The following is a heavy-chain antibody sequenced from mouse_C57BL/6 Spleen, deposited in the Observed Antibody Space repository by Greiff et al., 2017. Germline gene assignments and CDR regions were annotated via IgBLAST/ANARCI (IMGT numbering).Heavy chain of an antibody. D-gene: IGHD1-1*01. J-gene: IGHJ4*01. Sequence: VQLKESGGGLVKPGGSLKLSCAASGFTFSDYGMHWVRQAPEKGLEWVAYISSGSSTIYYADTVKGRFTISRDNAKNTLFLQMTSLRSEDTAMYYCAREYGSSHYYAMDYWGQGTSVTVSS. CDR1: GFTFSDYG. V-gene: IGHV5-17*01. CDR2: ISSGSSTI. CDR3: AREYGSSHYYAMDY.